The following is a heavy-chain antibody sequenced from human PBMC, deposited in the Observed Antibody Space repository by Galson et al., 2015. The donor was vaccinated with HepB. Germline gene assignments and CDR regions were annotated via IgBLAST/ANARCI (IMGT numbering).Heavy chain of an antibody. CDR2: ISSSSSYI. CDR1: GFTFSSYS. J-gene: IGHJ4*02. Sequence: SCAASGFTFSSYSMNWVRQAPGKGLEWVSSISSSSSYIYYADSVKGRFTISRDNAKNSLYLQMNSLRAEDTAVYYCARDSGYCSSTSCYGYFDYWGQGTLVTVSS. CDR3: ARDSGYCSSTSCYGYFDY. V-gene: IGHV3-21*01. D-gene: IGHD2-2*03.